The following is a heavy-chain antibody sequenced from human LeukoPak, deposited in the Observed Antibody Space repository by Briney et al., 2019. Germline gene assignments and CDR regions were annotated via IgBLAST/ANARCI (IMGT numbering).Heavy chain of an antibody. CDR3: ARDKAPGGWHKRWWFDP. J-gene: IGHJ5*02. CDR1: GYTFTGYY. D-gene: IGHD6-19*01. Sequence: ASVKVSCKASGYTFTGYYMHWVRQAPGQGLEWMGWINPNSGGTNYAQKFQGRVTMTRDTSISTAYMELSRLRSDDTAVYYCARDKAPGGWHKRWWFDPWGQGTPVTVSS. CDR2: INPNSGGT. V-gene: IGHV1-2*02.